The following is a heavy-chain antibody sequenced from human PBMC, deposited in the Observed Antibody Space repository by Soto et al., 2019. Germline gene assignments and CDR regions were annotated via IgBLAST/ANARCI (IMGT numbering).Heavy chain of an antibody. CDR1: GGTFSSYR. Sequence: SVKVSCKASGGTFSSYRINWVRQAPGQGLEWVGGIVPIYRTADYAQKFQGRVTITADESARTSYMELRSLKSQDTAVYYCARGGGTILAPLPWGPGTLVTVSS. CDR2: IVPIYRTA. V-gene: IGHV1-69*13. CDR3: ARGGGTILAPLP. D-gene: IGHD1-1*01. J-gene: IGHJ5*02.